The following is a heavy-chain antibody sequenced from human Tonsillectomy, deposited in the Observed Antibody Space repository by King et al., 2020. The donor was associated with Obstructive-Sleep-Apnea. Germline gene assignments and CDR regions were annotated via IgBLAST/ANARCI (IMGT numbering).Heavy chain of an antibody. CDR2: ISAYNGNT. V-gene: IGHV1-18*04. CDR3: AGVRTIFGVVNVFRGAFDI. CDR1: GYTLTSYG. Sequence: QLVQSGAEVKKPGASVKVSCKASGYTLTSYGISWVRQAPGQGLAWMGWISAYNGNTNYAQKLQGRFTMTTDTSTSTAYMELRSLRSDDTAVYYCAGVRTIFGVVNVFRGAFDIWGQGTMVTVSS. J-gene: IGHJ3*02. D-gene: IGHD3-3*01.